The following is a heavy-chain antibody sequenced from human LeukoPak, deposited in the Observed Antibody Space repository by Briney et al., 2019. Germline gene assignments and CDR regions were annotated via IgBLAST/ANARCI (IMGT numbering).Heavy chain of an antibody. CDR2: ITSSSSYT. Sequence: GGSLRLSCAAPGITLSNYNMNWVRQAPGKGLEWNSSITSSSSYTFYADSVKGRFTISRDNAKNSLYLQMNSLRAEDTAVYYCARSLSSRFSGPRRPYYFDSWGQGTLVTVSS. CDR3: ARSLSSRFSGPRRPYYFDS. D-gene: IGHD3-16*02. J-gene: IGHJ4*02. CDR1: GITLSNYN. V-gene: IGHV3-21*04.